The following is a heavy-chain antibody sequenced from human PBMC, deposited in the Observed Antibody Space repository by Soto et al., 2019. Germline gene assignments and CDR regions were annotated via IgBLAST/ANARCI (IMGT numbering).Heavy chain of an antibody. CDR3: AKDGRHCSGGSCPQGH. CDR1: GYTFTGHH. Sequence: QVQLEQSGAEVKTPGASVKVSCKTSGYTFTGHHIHWVRQAPGQGLEWMGWINPISGGTKYREKFQGSVSITRYKSSSTAYMELSSLTSDDSAVYSCAKDGRHCSGGSCPQGHWGQGTLVTVSS. J-gene: IGHJ4*02. CDR2: INPISGGT. D-gene: IGHD2-15*01. V-gene: IGHV1-2*02.